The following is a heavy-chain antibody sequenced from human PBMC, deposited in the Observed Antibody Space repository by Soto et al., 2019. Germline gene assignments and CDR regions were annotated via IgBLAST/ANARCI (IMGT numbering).Heavy chain of an antibody. J-gene: IGHJ5*02. CDR3: AKPDYYDSSGLFGA. Sequence: QVQLVESGGGVVQPGRSLRLSCAASGFTFSSYGMHWVRQAPGKGLEWVAVISYDGSNKYYADSVKARFTISRDTSKNTLYLQMNSLRAEDTAVYYCAKPDYYDSSGLFGAWGQGTLVTVSS. CDR1: GFTFSSYG. V-gene: IGHV3-30*18. CDR2: ISYDGSNK. D-gene: IGHD3-22*01.